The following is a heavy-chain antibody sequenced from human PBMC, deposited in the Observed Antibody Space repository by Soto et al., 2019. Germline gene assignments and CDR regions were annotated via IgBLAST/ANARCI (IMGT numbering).Heavy chain of an antibody. Sequence: GGSLRLSCAASGFTFSSYWMSWVRQAPGKGLEWVANIKQDGSEKYYVDSVKGRFTISRDNAKNSLYLQMNSLRAEDTAVFYCARARQQLGFYYYYYYMDVWGKGTTVTVSS. D-gene: IGHD6-13*01. CDR1: GFTFSSYW. V-gene: IGHV3-7*01. CDR2: IKQDGSEK. J-gene: IGHJ6*03. CDR3: ARARQQLGFYYYYYYMDV.